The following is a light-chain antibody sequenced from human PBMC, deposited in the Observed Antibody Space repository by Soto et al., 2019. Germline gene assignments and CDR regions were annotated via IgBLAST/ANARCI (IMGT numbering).Light chain of an antibody. CDR3: QQYGSSPT. CDR2: IAS. Sequence: EIVMTQSPATLSVSPCERATLSCRASQSVSSNYLAWYQQKPGQAPRLLIYIASNRATGIPDRFTGSGSGTDFTLTISRLEPEDFAVYYCQQYGSSPTFGGGTKVDI. CDR1: QSVSSNY. V-gene: IGKV3-20*01. J-gene: IGKJ4*01.